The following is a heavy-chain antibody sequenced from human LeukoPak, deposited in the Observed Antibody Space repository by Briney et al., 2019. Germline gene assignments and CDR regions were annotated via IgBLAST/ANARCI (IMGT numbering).Heavy chain of an antibody. D-gene: IGHD3-10*01. CDR2: ISYDGSNK. J-gene: IGHJ4*02. V-gene: IGHV3-30-3*01. CDR3: ARTTTPHYYGSGSYALGY. Sequence: TGGSLRLSCAASGFTFSTYAMHWVRQGPGKGLEWVVVISYDGSNKYYADSVKGRFTISRDNSKNTLYLQMSSLSAEDTAVYYCARTTTPHYYGSGSYALGYWGQGTLVTVPS. CDR1: GFTFSTYA.